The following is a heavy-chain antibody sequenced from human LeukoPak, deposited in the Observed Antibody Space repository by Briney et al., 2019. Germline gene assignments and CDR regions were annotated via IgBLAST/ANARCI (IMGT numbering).Heavy chain of an antibody. Sequence: PGGSLRLSSAASGFTFSSCPMNWVRQAPGKGLEWVSHITASGTAMFYADSVKGRFTISRDNAKNSLYLQMNSLRDEDTAVYYCASSGSYRFDYWGQGTLVTVSS. J-gene: IGHJ4*02. CDR3: ASSGSYRFDY. CDR2: ITASGTAM. D-gene: IGHD1-26*01. V-gene: IGHV3-48*02. CDR1: GFTFSSCP.